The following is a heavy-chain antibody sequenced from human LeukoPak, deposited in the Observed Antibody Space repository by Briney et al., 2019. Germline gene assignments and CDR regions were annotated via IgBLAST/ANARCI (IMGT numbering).Heavy chain of an antibody. J-gene: IGHJ1*01. CDR3: VTDVIGSHGD. CDR2: IKRDGSEK. Sequence: PGGSLTLVFEASGFTFSNYWIYWVRQAPGRGLEWVANIKRDGSEKHYVDYVKGRFTISRDNAKNSLYLRMSSLRAEDTAVYYCVTDVIGSHGDWGVGIMATVSS. D-gene: IGHD2-21*01. V-gene: IGHV3-7*05. CDR1: GFTFSNYW.